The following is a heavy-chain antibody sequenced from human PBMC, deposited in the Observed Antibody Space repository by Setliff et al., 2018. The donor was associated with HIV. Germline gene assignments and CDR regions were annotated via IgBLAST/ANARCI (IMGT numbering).Heavy chain of an antibody. D-gene: IGHD2-15*01. J-gene: IGHJ4*02. Sequence: SETLSLTCTVSGGSASNSRYYWGWIRQSPGKGLEWIGTIYYSGSTYYNPSLKSRVTISVDTSKNQFSLKLSSVTAADTAHYFCVVYFGGNGGRGLWGQGTLVTVSS. V-gene: IGHV4-39*01. CDR3: VVYFGGNGGRGL. CDR2: IYYSGST. CDR1: GGSASNSRYY.